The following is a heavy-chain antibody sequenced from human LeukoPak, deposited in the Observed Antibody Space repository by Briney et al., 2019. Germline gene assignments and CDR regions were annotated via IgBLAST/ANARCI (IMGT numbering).Heavy chain of an antibody. J-gene: IGHJ4*02. V-gene: IGHV3-74*01. CDR3: ARGNYPSSFDS. D-gene: IGHD5-24*01. CDR2: INGDGSNT. CDR1: GFTLRNYW. Sequence: GGSLRLSCAASGFTLRNYWMHWVRQPPGKGLVWVSHINGDGSNTGYADSVKGRFTISRDNAKNTLYLQINSLRAEDTAVYYCARGNYPSSFDSWGQGTLVTVSS.